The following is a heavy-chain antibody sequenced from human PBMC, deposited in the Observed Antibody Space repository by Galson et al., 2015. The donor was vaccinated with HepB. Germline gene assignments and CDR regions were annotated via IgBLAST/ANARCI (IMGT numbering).Heavy chain of an antibody. D-gene: IGHD6-13*01. CDR1: GFTFSSYW. Sequence: SLRLSCAASGFTFSSYWMHWVRQVPGKGLVWVSRINGDGSYITYADSVKGRFTISRDNAKNTLYLQMNSPRAEDTALYYCARTRGAAAGIFDNWGQGSLVTVSS. CDR2: INGDGSYI. J-gene: IGHJ4*02. V-gene: IGHV3-74*01. CDR3: ARTRGAAAGIFDN.